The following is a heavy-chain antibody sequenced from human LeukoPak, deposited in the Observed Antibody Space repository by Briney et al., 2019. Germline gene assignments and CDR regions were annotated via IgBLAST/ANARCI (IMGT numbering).Heavy chain of an antibody. CDR1: GFTFSSYS. V-gene: IGHV3-21*01. J-gene: IGHJ3*02. Sequence: GGSLRLSCAASGFTFSSYSMNWVRQAPGKGLEWVSSISSSRSYTYYADSVKGRFTISRDNSKNTLYLQMNSLRAEDTAVYYCARELREYDYVSHAFDIWGQGTMVTVSS. CDR3: ARELREYDYVSHAFDI. D-gene: IGHD3-16*01. CDR2: ISSSRSYT.